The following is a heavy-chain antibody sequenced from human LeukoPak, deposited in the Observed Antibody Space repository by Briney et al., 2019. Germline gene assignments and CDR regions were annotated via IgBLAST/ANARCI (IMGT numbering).Heavy chain of an antibody. CDR3: ARAPVAGIFDY. J-gene: IGHJ4*02. CDR1: GGSISSYY. D-gene: IGHD6-19*01. V-gene: IGHV4-59*12. Sequence: SETLSLTCTVSGGSISSYYWSWIRQPPGKGLEWIGYIYYSGSTYYNSSLKSRVTMSVDTSKNQFSLNLNSVTAADTAVYYCARAPVAGIFDYWGQGTLVTVSS. CDR2: IYYSGST.